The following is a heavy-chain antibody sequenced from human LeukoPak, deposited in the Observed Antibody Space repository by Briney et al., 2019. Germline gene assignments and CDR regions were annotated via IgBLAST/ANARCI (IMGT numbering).Heavy chain of an antibody. Sequence: SETLSLTCTVSGGSISSSSYYWGWIRQPPGKRLEWIGSIYYSGSTYYNPSLKSRVTISVDTSKNQFSLKLSSVTTADAAVYYCARGNGIAVAGTLVYWGQGTLVTVSS. CDR3: ARGNGIAVAGTLVY. J-gene: IGHJ4*02. V-gene: IGHV4-39*07. D-gene: IGHD6-19*01. CDR1: GGSISSSSYY. CDR2: IYYSGST.